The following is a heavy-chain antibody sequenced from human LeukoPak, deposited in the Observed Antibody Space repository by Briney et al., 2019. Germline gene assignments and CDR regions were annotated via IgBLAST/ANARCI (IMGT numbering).Heavy chain of an antibody. V-gene: IGHV3-23*01. CDR3: TKGAAAGPKYFQH. CDR2: IDDRGVGT. Sequence: GGSLTLFCAASGFTFSSYVMRCVRHAPGGGRGWVSTIDDRGVGTYYTDSVKSRFTISRDSSKSKQYLHMNNLRAEDTADYYCTKGAAAGPKYFQHWGEGTLVTVSS. J-gene: IGHJ1*01. CDR1: GFTFSSYV. D-gene: IGHD6-13*01.